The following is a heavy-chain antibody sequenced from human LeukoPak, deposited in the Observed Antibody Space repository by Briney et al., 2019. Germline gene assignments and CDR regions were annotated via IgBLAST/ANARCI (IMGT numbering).Heavy chain of an antibody. D-gene: IGHD3-22*01. Sequence: GGSLRLSCAASGHIVSRNYMSWVRQAPGKGLEWVSVIYSSGGTYYADSVRGRFTISRDNYKNTVYFQMNSLRAEDRAVNYCVRAYLRVDHSGYYLDYWGQGSLVTVSS. CDR1: GHIVSRNY. CDR2: IYSSGGT. J-gene: IGHJ4*02. V-gene: IGHV3-66*01. CDR3: VRAYLRVDHSGYYLDY.